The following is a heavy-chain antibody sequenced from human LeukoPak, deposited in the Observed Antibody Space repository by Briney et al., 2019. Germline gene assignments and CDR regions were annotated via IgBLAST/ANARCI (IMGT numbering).Heavy chain of an antibody. CDR2: IYYSGST. Sequence: SETLSLTCTVSGGSISSYYWSWIRQPPGKGLEWIGYIYYSGSTNYNPSLKSRVTISVDTSKNQFSLKLSSVTAADTAVYYCARDYGGYVGWFDPWGQGTLVTVSS. J-gene: IGHJ5*02. D-gene: IGHD4-17*01. CDR1: GGSISSYY. CDR3: ARDYGGYVGWFDP. V-gene: IGHV4-59*01.